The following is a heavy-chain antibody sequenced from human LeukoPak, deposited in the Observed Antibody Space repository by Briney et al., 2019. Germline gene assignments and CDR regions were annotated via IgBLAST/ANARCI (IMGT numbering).Heavy chain of an antibody. V-gene: IGHV5-51*01. CDR3: ARRPSDKEKGTFAGWFDP. D-gene: IGHD3-10*01. CDR2: ICPDDSDT. J-gene: IGHJ5*02. CDR1: GYTFNTYW. Sequence: GESLKISCEASGYTFNTYWIGWVRQMPGKGLEWMGIICPDDSDTRYSPSFQGQVTMSVDKSTNTAYLHWTSLKASDSGIYYCARRPSDKEKGTFAGWFDPWGQGTLVTVSS.